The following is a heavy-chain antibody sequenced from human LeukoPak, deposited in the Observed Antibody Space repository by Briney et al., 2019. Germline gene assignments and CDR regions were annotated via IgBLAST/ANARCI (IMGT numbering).Heavy chain of an antibody. CDR1: GYTLIDYF. D-gene: IGHD1-26*01. V-gene: IGHV1-2*02. Sequence: ASVKVSCKASGYTLIDYFVHWVRQAPGQGLEWMGRINPKSGDTEYPQKFQGRVTMTRDTSTSTLYMELTRLTSDDTAVYFCARDLTSTPYWELDYWGQGSLVTVSS. CDR2: INPKSGDT. CDR3: ARDLTSTPYWELDY. J-gene: IGHJ4*02.